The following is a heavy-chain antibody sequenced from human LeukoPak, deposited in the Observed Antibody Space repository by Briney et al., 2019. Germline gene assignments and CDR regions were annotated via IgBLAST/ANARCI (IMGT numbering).Heavy chain of an antibody. CDR3: ASNRWEATLTFDS. CDR1: GYTFTGYY. J-gene: IGHJ4*02. CDR2: IDPNSGGT. Sequence: ASVKVSCEASGYTFTGYYMHWVRQAPGQGLEWMGWIDPNSGGTNYGQKFQGRVTMTRDMSTSTVYMELSSLRSEDTAVYYCASNRWEATLTFDSWGQGTLVTVSS. D-gene: IGHD1-26*01. V-gene: IGHV1-2*02.